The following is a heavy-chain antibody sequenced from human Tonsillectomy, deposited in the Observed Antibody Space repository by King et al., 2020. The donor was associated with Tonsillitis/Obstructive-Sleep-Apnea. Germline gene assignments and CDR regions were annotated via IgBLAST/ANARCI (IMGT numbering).Heavy chain of an antibody. Sequence: QLVQSGAEVKKPGASVKVSCKASGYTFSSYPMSWVRQAPGQGLEWMGCIGAHNGNTDYAQKIQGRVTMTTDTSTTTAYMELRSLRSDDTAVYYCARDGRYDSSGYYTPLDYWGQGTLVTVSS. V-gene: IGHV1-18*01. CDR3: ARDGRYDSSGYYTPLDY. CDR1: GYTFSSYP. J-gene: IGHJ4*02. D-gene: IGHD3-22*01. CDR2: IGAHNGNT.